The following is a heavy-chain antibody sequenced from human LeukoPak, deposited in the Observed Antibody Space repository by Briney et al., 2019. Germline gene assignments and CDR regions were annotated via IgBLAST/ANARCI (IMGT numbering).Heavy chain of an antibody. J-gene: IGHJ4*02. CDR2: ISSNGGST. V-gene: IGHV3-64*01. CDR3: ARGGAWFGGSLYPFDY. CDR1: GFTFSSYA. Sequence: PGGSLRLSCAASGFTFSSYAIHWVRQAPGKGLEYVSAISSNGGSTYYANSVKGRFTISRHNSKNTLYLQMGSLRAEDMAVYYCARGGAWFGGSLYPFDYWGQGTLVTVSS. D-gene: IGHD3-10*01.